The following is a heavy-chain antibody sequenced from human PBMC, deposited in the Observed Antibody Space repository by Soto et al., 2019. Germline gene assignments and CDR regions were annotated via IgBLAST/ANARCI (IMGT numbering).Heavy chain of an antibody. Sequence: GVSLRLSCAASGFAFSSYVMSWVRQAQGKGLEWVSAITSSGGSTYYADSVKGRFSISRDVSRNTLYLQMNGLRAEDTAVYYCATMRSGKGGFDNWGQGTRVTVPS. CDR1: GFAFSSYV. CDR3: ATMRSGKGGFDN. V-gene: IGHV3-23*01. J-gene: IGHJ3*02. D-gene: IGHD2-15*01. CDR2: ITSSGGST.